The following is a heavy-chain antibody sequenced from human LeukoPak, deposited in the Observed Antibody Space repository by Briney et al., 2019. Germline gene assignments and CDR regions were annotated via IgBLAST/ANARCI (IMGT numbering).Heavy chain of an antibody. CDR3: AREYCSSTSCYTIDP. D-gene: IGHD2-2*02. J-gene: IGHJ5*02. V-gene: IGHV1-18*01. CDR1: GYTFTSYG. Sequence: ASVKVPCKASGYTFTSYGISWVRQAPGQGLEWMGRISAYNGNTNYAQKLQGRVTMTTDTSTSTAYMELRSLRSDDTAVYYCAREYCSSTSCYTIDPWGQGTLVTVSS. CDR2: ISAYNGNT.